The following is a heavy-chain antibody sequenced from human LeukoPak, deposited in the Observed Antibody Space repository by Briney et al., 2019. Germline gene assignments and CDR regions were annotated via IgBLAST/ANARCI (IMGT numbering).Heavy chain of an antibody. J-gene: IGHJ4*02. D-gene: IGHD3-22*01. CDR2: ISGTGTTI. V-gene: IGHV3-11*04. CDR1: GLTFSDYY. CDR3: AVQITMIVVVPYIDY. Sequence: GGSLRLSCAASGLTFSDYYMTWIRQAPGKGLEWVSSISGTGTTIYSADSVRGRFTVSMDNARNSLFLHMNSLRAEDTAVYYCAVQITMIVVVPYIDYWGQGTLVSVSS.